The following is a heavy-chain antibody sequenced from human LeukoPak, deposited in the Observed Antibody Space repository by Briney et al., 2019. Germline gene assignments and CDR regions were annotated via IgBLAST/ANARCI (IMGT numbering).Heavy chain of an antibody. J-gene: IGHJ4*02. CDR2: IIPIFGTA. V-gene: IGHV1-69*01. Sequence: SVKVSCKASGGTFSSYAISWVRQAPGQGLEWMGGIIPIFGTANYAQKFQGRVTITADESTSTAYMELSSLRSEDTAVYYCAGGPSPVAHRFDYWGQGTLVTVSS. CDR3: AGGPSPVAHRFDY. CDR1: GGTFSSYA. D-gene: IGHD6-19*01.